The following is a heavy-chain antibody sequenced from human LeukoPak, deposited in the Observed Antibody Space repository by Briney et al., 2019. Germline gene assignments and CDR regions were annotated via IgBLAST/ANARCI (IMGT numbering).Heavy chain of an antibody. CDR2: IYYSGST. CDR1: GGSISSSSYY. CDR3: ARDGGSTSTGVFDY. Sequence: SETLSLTCTVSGGSISSSSYYWGWIRQPPGKGLEWIGSIYYSGSTYYNPSLKSRVTISVDTSKNQFSLKLSSVTAGDTAVYYCARDGGSTSTGVFDYWGQGTLVTVSS. V-gene: IGHV4-39*07. J-gene: IGHJ4*02. D-gene: IGHD1-26*01.